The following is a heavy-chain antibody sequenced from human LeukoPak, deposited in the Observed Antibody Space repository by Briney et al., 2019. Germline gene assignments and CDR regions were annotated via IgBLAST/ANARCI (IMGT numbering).Heavy chain of an antibody. V-gene: IGHV4-34*01. CDR3: ALSTTTVTTRTLDY. CDR1: GGSLSNYF. J-gene: IGHJ4*02. Sequence: KPSEALSLTCTVSGGSLSNYFWTWIRQPPGKGLEWIGEISLSGTIKYNPSLKSRVTISVDTSKNQFSLKLSTVTAADTAVYYCALSTTTVTTRTLDYWGQGALVIVSS. D-gene: IGHD4-17*01. CDR2: ISLSGTI.